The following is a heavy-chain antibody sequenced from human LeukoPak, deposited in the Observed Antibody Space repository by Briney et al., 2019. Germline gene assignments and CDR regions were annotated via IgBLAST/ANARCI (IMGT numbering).Heavy chain of an antibody. CDR1: GFTFSSYA. CDR2: ISGSGGST. J-gene: IGHJ3*02. V-gene: IGHV3-23*01. D-gene: IGHD3-22*01. CDR3: AKLYYYDSSGYYYVLGGAFDI. Sequence: GGSLRLSCAASGFTFSSYAVSWVRQAPGKGLEWVSAISGSGGSTYYADSVKGRFTISRDNSKNTLYLQMNSLRAEDTAVYYCAKLYYYDSSGYYYVLGGAFDIWGQGTMVTVSS.